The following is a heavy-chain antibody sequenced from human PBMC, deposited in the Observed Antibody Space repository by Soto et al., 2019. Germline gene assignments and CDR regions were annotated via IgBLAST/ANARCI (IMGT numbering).Heavy chain of an antibody. Sequence: QVQLQESGPGLVKPSQTLSLTCIVSGDSISRGGYFWTWIRQHPGKGLEWVWYLYDRGSAFYNPALKSRVTMSVDTSKNQFSLNLRSVTAADTAVFYCARGILRPNHYMDVWGKGTAVAVSS. CDR3: ARGILRPNHYMDV. D-gene: IGHD1-26*01. J-gene: IGHJ6*03. CDR2: LYDRGSA. CDR1: GDSISRGGYF. V-gene: IGHV4-31*03.